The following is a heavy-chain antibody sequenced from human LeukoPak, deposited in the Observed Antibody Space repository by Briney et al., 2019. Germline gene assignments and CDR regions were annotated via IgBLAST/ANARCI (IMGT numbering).Heavy chain of an antibody. CDR2: ISNSSSYI. CDR3: ARGQGLQLKSGSDY. D-gene: IGHD5-24*01. CDR1: GFTFSSYT. J-gene: IGHJ4*02. V-gene: IGHV3-21*01. Sequence: KPGGSLRLSCAASGFTFSSYTMNWVRQAPGKGLEWVPSISNSSSYIYYADSVKGRFTISRDNAKNSLFLQMNSLRAEDTAVYYCARGQGLQLKSGSDYWGQGTLVTVSS.